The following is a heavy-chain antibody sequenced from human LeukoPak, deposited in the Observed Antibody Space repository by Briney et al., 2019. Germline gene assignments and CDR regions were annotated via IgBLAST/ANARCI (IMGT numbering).Heavy chain of an antibody. J-gene: IGHJ4*02. CDR2: IDWDDDK. CDR1: GFSLSTRGMC. CDR3: ARGWQRPTTYFDY. V-gene: IGHV2-70*13. D-gene: IGHD6-25*01. Sequence: SGPALVKPTQTLTLTCTFSGFSLSTRGMCVSWIRQPPGKALEWLSLIDWDDDKCYSTSLKTRLTISKHTSKNQVVLTMTDMDPVDTATYYCARGWQRPTTYFDYWGQGTLVTVSS.